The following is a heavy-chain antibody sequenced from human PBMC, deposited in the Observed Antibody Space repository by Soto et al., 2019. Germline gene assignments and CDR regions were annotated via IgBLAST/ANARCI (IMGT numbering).Heavy chain of an antibody. Sequence: TGGSLRLSCAASGFTFSSYALSWVRQAPGKGLEWISAISGSGSSRYYADSVKGRFTISRDNSKNTLYLLINSLRAEDTAVYYCAKATVEYSSSWPFDYWGQGTLVTVYS. CDR3: AKATVEYSSSWPFDY. J-gene: IGHJ4*02. D-gene: IGHD6-13*01. CDR1: GFTFSSYA. CDR2: ISGSGSSR. V-gene: IGHV3-23*01.